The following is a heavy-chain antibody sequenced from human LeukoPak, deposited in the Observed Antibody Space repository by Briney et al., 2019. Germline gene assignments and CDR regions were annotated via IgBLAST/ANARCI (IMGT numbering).Heavy chain of an antibody. V-gene: IGHV1-3*01. J-gene: IGHJ4*02. CDR3: ARASTFRSGSYDY. CDR1: GYTFTSYA. D-gene: IGHD1-26*01. Sequence: GASVKVSCKASGYTFTSYAMHWARQAPGQRLEWMGWINAGNGNTKYSQKFQGRVTITRDTSASTAYMELSSLRSEDTAVYYCARASTFRSGSYDYWGQGTLVTVSS. CDR2: INAGNGNT.